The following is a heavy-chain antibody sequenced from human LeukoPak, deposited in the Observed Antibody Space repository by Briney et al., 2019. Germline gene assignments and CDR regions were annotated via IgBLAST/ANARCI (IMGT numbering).Heavy chain of an antibody. J-gene: IGHJ4*02. CDR2: ISISGTTI. CDR3: ARAGRLQYGDYVAFDY. D-gene: IGHD4-17*01. CDR1: GFTFTDYY. Sequence: PGGSLRLSCAASGFTFTDYYMSWIRQAPGKGLEWVSYISISGTTIYYADSVEGRFTFSRDNAKNSLYLQMNSLRAEDTAVYYCARAGRLQYGDYVAFDYWGQGTLVTVSS. V-gene: IGHV3-11*01.